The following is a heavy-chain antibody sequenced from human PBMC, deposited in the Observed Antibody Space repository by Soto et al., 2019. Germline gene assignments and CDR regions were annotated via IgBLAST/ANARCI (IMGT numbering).Heavy chain of an antibody. CDR3: ARHAVGAANHYYYYYGLDV. CDR2: IYYSGST. Sequence: SETLSLTCTVSGGSISSGDYYWSWIRQPPGKGLEWIGCIYYSGSTYYNPSLKSRVTISVDTSKNQFSLKLSSVTAADTAVYYCARHAVGAANHYYYYYGLDVWGQGTTVTVSS. J-gene: IGHJ6*02. D-gene: IGHD2-15*01. V-gene: IGHV4-39*01. CDR1: GGSISSGDYY.